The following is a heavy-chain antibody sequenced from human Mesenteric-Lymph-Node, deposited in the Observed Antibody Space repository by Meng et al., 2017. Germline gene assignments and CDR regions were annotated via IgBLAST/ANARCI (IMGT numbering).Heavy chain of an antibody. D-gene: IGHD6-19*01. Sequence: QLQLQGAGPGLVKPSGTLSLTCAVAGGSISSSNWWSWVRQPPGKGLEWIGEIYHSGSTNYNPSLKSRVTISVDKSKNQFSLNLSSVTAADTAAYYCARVGQWLPIDYWGQGTLVTVSS. J-gene: IGHJ4*02. CDR3: ARVGQWLPIDY. CDR1: GGSISSSNW. CDR2: IYHSGST. V-gene: IGHV4-4*02.